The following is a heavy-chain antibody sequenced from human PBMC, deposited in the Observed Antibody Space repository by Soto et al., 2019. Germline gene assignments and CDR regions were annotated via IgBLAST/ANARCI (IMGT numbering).Heavy chain of an antibody. CDR2: MNVADGYT. CDR3: ARDVIVDWVGLDV. CDR1: GFSFIAYV. D-gene: IGHD1-26*01. J-gene: IGHJ6*02. Sequence: LVQSGAEVKKPGASVTVSCRASGFSFIAYVVHWVRQTPGQRLEWMGYMNVADGYTYYSPRFQGRVTFVMDTSANTAYMDLRSLRSEDTAVYYCARDVIVDWVGLDVWGQGTPVTVSS. V-gene: IGHV1-3*01.